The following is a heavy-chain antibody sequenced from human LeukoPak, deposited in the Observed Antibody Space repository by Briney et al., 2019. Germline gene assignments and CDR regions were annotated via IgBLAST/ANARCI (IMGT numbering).Heavy chain of an antibody. CDR3: ARGGSSWYRGENWFDP. V-gene: IGHV3-48*02. J-gene: IGHJ5*02. CDR2: ISSSSSTI. CDR1: GFTFSSYS. D-gene: IGHD6-13*01. Sequence: GGSLRLSCAASGFTFSSYSMNWVRQAPGKGLEWVSYISSSSSTIYYADSVKGRFTISRGNAENSLYLQMNSLRDEDTAVYYCARGGSSWYRGENWFDPWGQGTLVTVSS.